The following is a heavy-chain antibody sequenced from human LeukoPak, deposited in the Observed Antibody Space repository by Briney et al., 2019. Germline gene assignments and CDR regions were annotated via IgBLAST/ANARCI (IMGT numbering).Heavy chain of an antibody. D-gene: IGHD2-15*01. V-gene: IGHV4-28*01. J-gene: IGHJ4*02. CDR3: ARLVVAGSGGYFDY. Sequence: SETLSLTCAVSGSSISSSNWWGWIRQPPGKGLEWIGCIYYSGYTNYNPSLKSRIIMSVDTSQNQFSLKLGSVTAVDTAVYFCARLVVAGSGGYFDYWGQGTLVTVSS. CDR1: GSSISSSNW. CDR2: IYYSGYT.